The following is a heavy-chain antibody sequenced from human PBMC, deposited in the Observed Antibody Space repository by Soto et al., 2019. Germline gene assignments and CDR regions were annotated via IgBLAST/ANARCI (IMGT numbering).Heavy chain of an antibody. J-gene: IGHJ4*02. Sequence: SETLSLTCAVSGGSISSGGYSWSWIRQPPGKGLEWIGYIYHSGSTYYNPSLKSRVTISVDRSKNQFSLKLSSVTAADTAVYYCARSPLAGTTWSFEYWGQGTLVTVSS. D-gene: IGHD1-1*01. CDR1: GGSISSGGYS. CDR2: IYHSGST. V-gene: IGHV4-30-2*01. CDR3: ARSPLAGTTWSFEY.